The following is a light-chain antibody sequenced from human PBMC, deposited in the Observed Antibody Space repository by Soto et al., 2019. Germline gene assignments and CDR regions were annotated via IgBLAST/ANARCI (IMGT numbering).Light chain of an antibody. J-gene: IGKJ4*01. CDR1: QSLLLSNGYNY. CDR2: LGS. V-gene: IGKV2-28*01. CDR3: GLT. Sequence: DIGTTQPPHSQPVTPGEPATTPCRSSQSLLLSNGYNYLDWSLQKPGQSLQLLIFLGSNRASGVPDRFSGSGSGIDFTLKISRVEAEDVGVYSPGLTFGGWPKVE.